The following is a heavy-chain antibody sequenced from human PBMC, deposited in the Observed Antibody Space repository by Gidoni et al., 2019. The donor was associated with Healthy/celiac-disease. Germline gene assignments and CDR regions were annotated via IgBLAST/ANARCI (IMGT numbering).Heavy chain of an antibody. CDR3: TRGGRWLQLIDY. V-gene: IGHV3-49*03. CDR1: GFTFGDYA. J-gene: IGHJ4*02. CDR2: IRSKAYGGTT. D-gene: IGHD1-1*01. Sequence: EVQLVESGGGLVQPGRSLRLSCTASGFTFGDYAMSWFRQAPGKGLEWVGFIRSKAYGGTTEYAASVKGRFTISRDDSKSIAYLQMNSLKTEDTAVYYCTRGGRWLQLIDYWGQGTLVTVSS.